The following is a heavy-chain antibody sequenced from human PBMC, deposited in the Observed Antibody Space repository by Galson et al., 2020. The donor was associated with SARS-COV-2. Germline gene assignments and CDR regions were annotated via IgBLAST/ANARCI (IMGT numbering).Heavy chain of an antibody. CDR2: ISTYTGNT. V-gene: IGHV1-18*01. Sequence: GESLKISCKASGYIFSNYGISWVRQAPGQGLEWMGWISTYTGNTNYAQKFQGRVTMTTDTSTSKAYMELTSLRSDDTAVYYCARDRALVSNYWGQGTLVTVSS. CDR3: ARDRALVSNY. CDR1: GYIFSNYG. J-gene: IGHJ4*02. D-gene: IGHD1-26*01.